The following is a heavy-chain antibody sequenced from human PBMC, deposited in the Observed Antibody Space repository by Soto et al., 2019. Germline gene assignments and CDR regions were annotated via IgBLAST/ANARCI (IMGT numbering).Heavy chain of an antibody. CDR3: ARGNRVILTGYDY. J-gene: IGHJ4*02. CDR1: GGSFSGYY. V-gene: IGHV4-34*01. Sequence: QVQLQQWGAGLLKPSETLSLTCAVYGGSFSGYYWSWIRQPPGKGLEWIGEINHSASTNYNPSLKSRVTISVDTSKNQFCLKLSSVTAADTAVYYCARGNRVILTGYDYWGQGTLVTVSS. CDR2: INHSAST. D-gene: IGHD3-9*01.